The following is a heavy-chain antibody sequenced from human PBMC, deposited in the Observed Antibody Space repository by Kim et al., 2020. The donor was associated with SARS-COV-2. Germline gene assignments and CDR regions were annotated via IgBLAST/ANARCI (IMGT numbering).Heavy chain of an antibody. V-gene: IGHV4-39*01. CDR1: GGSISSSSYY. CDR3: ARHGDSRYGMDV. Sequence: SETLSLTCTVSGGSISSSSYYWGWIRQPPGMGLEWIGSIYYSGSTYYNPSLKSRVTISVDTSKNQFSLKLSSVTAADTAVYYCARHGDSRYGMDVWGQGTTVTVSS. D-gene: IGHD2-21*02. J-gene: IGHJ6*02. CDR2: IYYSGST.